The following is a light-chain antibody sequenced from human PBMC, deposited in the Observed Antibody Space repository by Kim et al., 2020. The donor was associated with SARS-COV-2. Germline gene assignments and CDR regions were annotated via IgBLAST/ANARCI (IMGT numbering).Light chain of an antibody. Sequence: DIQMTQSPSSLSASVGDTVTITCRASQGISTSLDWYQQKPEKAPKSLLYGASSLQSGVPSRFSGSGSGTDFTLTISSLQPEDFATYYCKQYSTYPRTFGQGTKVEIK. CDR3: KQYSTYPRT. CDR1: QGISTS. J-gene: IGKJ1*01. CDR2: GAS. V-gene: IGKV1D-16*01.